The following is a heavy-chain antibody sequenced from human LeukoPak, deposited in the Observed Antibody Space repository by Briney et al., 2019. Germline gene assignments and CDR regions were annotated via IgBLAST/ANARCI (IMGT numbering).Heavy chain of an antibody. CDR3: AKRAYGSGTEYYYYYYMDV. CDR1: GFTFDTYS. CDR2: ISSGSSYK. D-gene: IGHD3-10*01. V-gene: IGHV3-21*04. Sequence: GGSLRLSCAASGFTFDTYSMNWVRQAPGKGLEWVSSISSGSSYKYYADSVKGRFTISRDNSKNTLYLQMNSLRAEDTAVYYCAKRAYGSGTEYYYYYYMDVWGKGTTVSVSS. J-gene: IGHJ6*03.